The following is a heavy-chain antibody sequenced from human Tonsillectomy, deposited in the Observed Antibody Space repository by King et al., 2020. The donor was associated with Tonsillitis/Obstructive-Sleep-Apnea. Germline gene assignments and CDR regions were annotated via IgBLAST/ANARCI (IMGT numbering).Heavy chain of an antibody. V-gene: IGHV4-39*01. D-gene: IGHD2-2*01. CDR3: AGGVDCSRTSCQRCV. CDR1: GGSISSSSYY. Sequence: LQLQESGPGLVKPSETLSLTCTVSGGSISSSSYYWGWIRQPPGRGLEWIGSIYYSGSTYYNPSLKSRVTISVDTSKNQFSLKLSSVTAADTAVYYCAGGVDCSRTSCQRCVWRKGPTVTVSP. J-gene: IGHJ6*04. CDR2: IYYSGST.